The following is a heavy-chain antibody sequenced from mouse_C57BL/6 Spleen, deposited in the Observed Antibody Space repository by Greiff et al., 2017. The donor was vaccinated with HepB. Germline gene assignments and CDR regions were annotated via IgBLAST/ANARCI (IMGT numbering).Heavy chain of an antibody. D-gene: IGHD2-2*01. J-gene: IGHJ3*01. CDR3: ARSTMVTPGFAY. Sequence: QVQLKQPGAELVMPGASVKLSCKASGYTFTSYWMHWVKQRPGQGLEWIGEIDPSDSYTNYNQKFKGKSTLTVDKSSSTAYMQLSSLTSEDSAVYYCARSTMVTPGFAYWGQGTLVTVSA. CDR1: GYTFTSYW. CDR2: IDPSDSYT. V-gene: IGHV1-69*01.